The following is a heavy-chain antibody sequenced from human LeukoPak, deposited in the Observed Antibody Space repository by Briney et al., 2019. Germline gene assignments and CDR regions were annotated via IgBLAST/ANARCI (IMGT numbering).Heavy chain of an antibody. CDR1: GFTFSSYA. V-gene: IGHV3-23*01. J-gene: IGHJ4*02. Sequence: GGSLRLSCAASGFTFSSYAMSWVRQAPGKGLEWASAISGSGVSTYYADSVKGRFTISRDNSKNTLYLQLNSLRAEDTAIYYCAKRYYDFPLDYWGQGTLVTVSS. D-gene: IGHD3-3*01. CDR2: ISGSGVST. CDR3: AKRYYDFPLDY.